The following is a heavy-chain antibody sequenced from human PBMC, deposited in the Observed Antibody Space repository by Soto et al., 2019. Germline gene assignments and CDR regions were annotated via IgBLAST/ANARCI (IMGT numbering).Heavy chain of an antibody. J-gene: IGHJ6*02. CDR3: ARTHYDILIGWGRTGYYYGMDF. CDR1: GGSISSSSYY. D-gene: IGHD3-9*01. V-gene: IGHV4-39*01. Sequence: SETLSLTCTVSGGSISSSSYYWGWIRQPPGKGLEWIGSIYYSGSTYYNPSLKSRVTISVDTSKNQFSLKLSSVTAADTAVYYCARTHYDILIGWGRTGYYYGMDFWGQGTTVTVSS. CDR2: IYYSGST.